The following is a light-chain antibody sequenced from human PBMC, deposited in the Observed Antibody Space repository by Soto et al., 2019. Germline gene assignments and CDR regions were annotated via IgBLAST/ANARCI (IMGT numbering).Light chain of an antibody. CDR1: TSDVGRYNL. CDR2: EVS. J-gene: IGLJ1*01. V-gene: IGLV2-23*02. CDR3: CSFAGSYTYV. Sequence: QAVVTQPASVSGSPGQSITISCIGTTSDVGRYNLVSWFQKFPGKAPKLVIYEVSKRPSGISDRFTGSKSVNTASLTISGLQAEDEADYYCCSFAGSYTYVFGSGTQLTVL.